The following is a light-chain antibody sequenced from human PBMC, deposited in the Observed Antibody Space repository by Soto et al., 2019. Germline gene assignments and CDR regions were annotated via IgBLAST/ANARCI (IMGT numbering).Light chain of an antibody. V-gene: IGLV2-14*01. CDR3: SSYTSSSSPGV. Sequence: QSALTQPASVSGSPGQSITISCTGTSSDVGGYNYVSWYQQHPAKAPKLMIYEVSNRPSGVSNRFSGSKSGNTASLTISGLQVEDEADYYCSSYTSSSSPGVFGGGTKLTVL. CDR2: EVS. J-gene: IGLJ3*02. CDR1: SSDVGGYNY.